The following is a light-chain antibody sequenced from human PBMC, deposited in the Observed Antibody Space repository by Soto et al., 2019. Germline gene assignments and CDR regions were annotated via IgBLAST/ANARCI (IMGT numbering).Light chain of an antibody. CDR2: DVN. J-gene: IGLJ1*01. CDR1: SSDIGAFTF. CDR3: SSYTSSSTHV. Sequence: QSALTQPASVSGSLGQSITISCTGTSSDIGAFTFVSRYQQHPGKVPKLMIFDVNRRPSGVSDRISGSKSGNTASLTISGLQAEDEGDSYCSSYTSSSTHVFGSGTKVTVL. V-gene: IGLV2-14*03.